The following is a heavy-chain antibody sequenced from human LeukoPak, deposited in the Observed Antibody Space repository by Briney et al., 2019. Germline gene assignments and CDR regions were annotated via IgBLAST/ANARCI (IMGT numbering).Heavy chain of an antibody. CDR1: GVSISSGGYY. Sequence: SETLSLTCTVSGVSISSGGYYWSWIRQHPGKGLEWIGYIYYSGSTYYNPSLKSRVTISVDTSKNQFSLKLSSVTAAETAVYYCARDRGANGEADYWGQGTLVTVSS. D-gene: IGHD4-17*01. CDR2: IYYSGST. CDR3: ARDRGANGEADY. V-gene: IGHV4-31*03. J-gene: IGHJ4*02.